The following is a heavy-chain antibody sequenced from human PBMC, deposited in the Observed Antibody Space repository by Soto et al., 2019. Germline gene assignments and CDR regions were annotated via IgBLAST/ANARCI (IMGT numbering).Heavy chain of an antibody. CDR1: GGSISSSNW. V-gene: IGHV4-4*02. CDR3: ARVGLPYSSSWYAYYYGMDV. CDR2: IYHSGST. J-gene: IGHJ6*02. Sequence: QVQLQESGPGLVKPSGTLSLTCAVSGGSISSSNWWSWVRQPPGKGLEWIGEIYHSGSTNYNPSLKSRVNISVDKSKNQFSLKLRSVTAADTAVYYCARVGLPYSSSWYAYYYGMDVWGQGTTVTVSS. D-gene: IGHD6-13*01.